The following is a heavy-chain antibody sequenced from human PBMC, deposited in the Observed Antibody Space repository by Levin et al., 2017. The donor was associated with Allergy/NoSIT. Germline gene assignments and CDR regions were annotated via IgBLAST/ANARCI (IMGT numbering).Heavy chain of an antibody. J-gene: IGHJ4*02. CDR3: ARGGQSRHDF. D-gene: IGHD3/OR15-3a*01. Sequence: GGSLRLSCVVSGFSFSAYTMSWVRQSPERGLEWVAMMKEDGSDEHYADSVRGRFTISRDNARNSLYLQMNSLRFEDTAVYYCARGGQSRHDFWGQGALITVSS. CDR1: GFSFSAYT. CDR2: MKEDGSDE. V-gene: IGHV3-7*01.